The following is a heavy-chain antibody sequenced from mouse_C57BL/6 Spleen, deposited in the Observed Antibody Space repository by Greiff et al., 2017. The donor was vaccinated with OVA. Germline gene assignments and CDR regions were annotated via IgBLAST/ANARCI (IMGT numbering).Heavy chain of an antibody. CDR3: ARGDYGVGYYAMDY. V-gene: IGHV5-17*01. Sequence: EVQLVESGGGLVKPGGSLKLSCAASGFTFSDYGMHWVRQAPEKGLEWVAYISSGSSTIYYADTVKGRFTISRDNAKNTLFLQMTSLRSEDTAMYYCARGDYGVGYYAMDYWGQGTSVTVSS. CDR1: GFTFSDYG. J-gene: IGHJ4*01. CDR2: ISSGSSTI. D-gene: IGHD2-4*01.